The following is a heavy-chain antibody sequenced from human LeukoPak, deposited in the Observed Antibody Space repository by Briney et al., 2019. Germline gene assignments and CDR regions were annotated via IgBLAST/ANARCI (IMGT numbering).Heavy chain of an antibody. V-gene: IGHV4-4*07. CDR1: GGSINSYY. Sequence: SETLSLTCTVSGGSINSYYWSWIRQPAGKGLEWIGRIYSSGSTGYNPSLKSRVTMSLDTSKNQFSLNLSSVTAADTAFYYCARRYNWNDRWDWGQGTLVTVSP. CDR3: ARRYNWNDRWD. CDR2: IYSSGST. J-gene: IGHJ4*02. D-gene: IGHD1-1*01.